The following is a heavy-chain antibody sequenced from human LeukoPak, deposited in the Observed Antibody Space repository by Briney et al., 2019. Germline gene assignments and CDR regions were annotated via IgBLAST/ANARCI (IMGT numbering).Heavy chain of an antibody. CDR1: GGTFSSYA. Sequence: SVKVSCKASGGTFSSYAISWVRQAPGKGPKWMAGIISIFGTANYAQKFQGRVTITADESTSTAYMELSSLRSEDTAVYYCARGDYGSGTYLWGSWGQGILVTVSP. CDR3: ARGDYGSGTYLWGS. V-gene: IGHV1-69*13. J-gene: IGHJ5*02. CDR2: IISIFGTA. D-gene: IGHD3-10*01.